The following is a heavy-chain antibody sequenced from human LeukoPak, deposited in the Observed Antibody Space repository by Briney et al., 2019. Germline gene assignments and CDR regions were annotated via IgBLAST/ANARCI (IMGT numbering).Heavy chain of an antibody. D-gene: IGHD2-2*01. V-gene: IGHV3-66*02. Sequence: GGSLRLSCAASGFTFSSYSMNWVRQAPGKGLEWVSVIYSGGSTYYADSVKGRFTISRDNSKNTLYLQMNSLRAEDTAVYYCARGDVVVPAAMINAFDIWGQGTMVTVSS. CDR1: GFTFSSYS. J-gene: IGHJ3*02. CDR2: IYSGGST. CDR3: ARGDVVVPAAMINAFDI.